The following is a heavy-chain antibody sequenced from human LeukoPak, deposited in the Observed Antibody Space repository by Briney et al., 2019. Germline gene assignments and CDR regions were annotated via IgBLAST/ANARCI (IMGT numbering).Heavy chain of an antibody. CDR3: AKDLDYYNAGSYYPDY. CDR1: GYTFNSYG. D-gene: IGHD3-10*01. V-gene: IGHV3-48*01. Sequence: GGSLRLSCAASGYTFNSYGMNWVRQAPGKGLEWVSYITSSSTTTHYADSVKGRFPISRDNSKNTLYLQMNSLRAEDTALYYCAKDLDYYNAGSYYPDYWGQGTLVTVSS. CDR2: ITSSSTTT. J-gene: IGHJ4*02.